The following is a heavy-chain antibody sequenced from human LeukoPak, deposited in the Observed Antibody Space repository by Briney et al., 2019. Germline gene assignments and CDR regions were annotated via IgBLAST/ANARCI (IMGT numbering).Heavy chain of an antibody. Sequence: GGSLRLSCAASGFTFSDYAMSWVRQAPEKGLEWVSTISHVGGTYYADSVKGRFTISRDNAKNSLYLQMNSLRAEDTAVYYCARDLIGGGEVPDYYDSSGYIDYWGQGTLVTVSS. D-gene: IGHD3-22*01. CDR1: GFTFSDYA. CDR2: ISHVGGT. J-gene: IGHJ4*02. CDR3: ARDLIGGGEVPDYYDSSGYIDY. V-gene: IGHV3-69-1*01.